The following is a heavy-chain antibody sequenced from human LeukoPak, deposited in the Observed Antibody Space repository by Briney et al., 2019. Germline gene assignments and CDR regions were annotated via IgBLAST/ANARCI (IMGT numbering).Heavy chain of an antibody. D-gene: IGHD3-22*01. CDR2: FSHSGTT. Sequence: SETLSLTCNVSGYSMRSYYWSWLRQPPGKGLEWIAYFSHSGTTNYNPSLKSRVIISVDTSNHQFSLTLRSVTAADTAVYYCARHLDYDSGGYFYPYFDDWGQGTLVTVPS. V-gene: IGHV4-59*08. CDR1: GYSMRSYY. CDR3: ARHLDYDSGGYFYPYFDD. J-gene: IGHJ4*02.